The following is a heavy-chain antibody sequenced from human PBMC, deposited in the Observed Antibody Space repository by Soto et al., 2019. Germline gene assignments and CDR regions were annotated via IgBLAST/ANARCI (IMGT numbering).Heavy chain of an antibody. CDR3: ARARAGSAWAFAL. Sequence: QLVESGGGVVQPGRSLRLSCIGSGFTFSTYAMHWVLQAPGKGLEWVADAAYDGSIKYYTDSVKGRFTSSRDNYKNTLYLEMTSLRREDTAKYYCARARAGSAWAFALWGQGTLVSVSS. J-gene: IGHJ4*02. CDR1: GFTFSTYA. CDR2: AAYDGSIK. V-gene: IGHV3-30-3*01. D-gene: IGHD6-19*01.